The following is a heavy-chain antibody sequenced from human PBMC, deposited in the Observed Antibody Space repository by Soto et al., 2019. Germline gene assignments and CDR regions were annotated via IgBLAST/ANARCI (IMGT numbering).Heavy chain of an antibody. CDR3: ARNKDIVLMVYAIPNWFDP. D-gene: IGHD2-8*01. V-gene: IGHV4-39*01. J-gene: IGHJ5*02. CDR2: IYYSGST. CDR1: GGSIGSSSYY. Sequence: SETLSLTCTVSGGSIGSSSYYWGWIRQPPGKGLEWIGSIYYSGSTYYNPSLKSRVTISVDTSKNQFSLKLSSVTAADTAVYYCARNKDIVLMVYAIPNWFDPWGQGTLVTVSS.